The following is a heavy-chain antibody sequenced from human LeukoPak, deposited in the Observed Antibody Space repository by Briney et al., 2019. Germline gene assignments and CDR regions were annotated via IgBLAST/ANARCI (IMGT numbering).Heavy chain of an antibody. D-gene: IGHD2-15*01. J-gene: IGHJ4*02. Sequence: SVTVSCKASGYTFTSYDINELRPPTGQGLVSIGWINNNNANTGYAQNIHARVTMTRNTSMRTAYMELSSLRSEDTAVYYCPADDYSPFDYWGQGTLVTVSS. V-gene: IGHV1-8*01. CDR3: PADDYSPFDY. CDR2: INNNNANT. CDR1: GYTFTSYD.